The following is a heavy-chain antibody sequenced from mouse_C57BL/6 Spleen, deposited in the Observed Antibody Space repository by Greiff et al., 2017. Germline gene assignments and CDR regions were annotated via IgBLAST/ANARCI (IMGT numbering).Heavy chain of an antibody. J-gene: IGHJ4*01. Sequence: QVQLKQSGAELVKPGASVKISCKASGYAFSSYWMNWVKQRPGKGLEWIGQIYPGDGDTNYNGKFKGKATLTADKSSSTAYMQLSSLTSEDSAVYFCARGDDYDGSFYYAMDYWGQGTSVTVSS. CDR3: ARGDDYDGSFYYAMDY. CDR2: IYPGDGDT. D-gene: IGHD2-4*01. V-gene: IGHV1-80*01. CDR1: GYAFSSYW.